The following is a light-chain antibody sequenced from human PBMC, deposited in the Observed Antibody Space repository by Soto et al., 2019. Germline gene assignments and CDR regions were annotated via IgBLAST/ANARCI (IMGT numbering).Light chain of an antibody. J-gene: IGLJ2*01. CDR3: CSYAGSYTYVV. V-gene: IGLV2-11*01. CDR1: SSDVGGYNY. CDR2: DVS. Sequence: QSALTQPRSVSGSPGQSVTISCTGTSSDVGGYNYVSWYQQHPGKAPKLMIYDVSKRPSXXPXRXSGSKSGNTASLTISGLQAEDEADYYCCSYAGSYTYVVFGGGTKLTVL.